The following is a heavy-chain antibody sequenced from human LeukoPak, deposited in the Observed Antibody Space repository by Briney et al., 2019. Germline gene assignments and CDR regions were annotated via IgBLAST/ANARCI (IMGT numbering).Heavy chain of an antibody. D-gene: IGHD3-10*01. V-gene: IGHV4-59*08. Sequence: SETLSLTCTVSGGSISGYYWSWIRQPPGKGLEWIGYTYDSGSTNFNPSLKSRVTISVDTSKNQFSLRLSSVTAADTAVYFCASSSPKYGSGSYYQYWGQGTLVTVSS. CDR3: ASSSPKYGSGSYYQY. J-gene: IGHJ4*02. CDR1: GGSISGYY. CDR2: TYDSGST.